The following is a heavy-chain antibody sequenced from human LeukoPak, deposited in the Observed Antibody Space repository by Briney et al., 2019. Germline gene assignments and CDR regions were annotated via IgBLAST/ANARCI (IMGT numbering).Heavy chain of an antibody. V-gene: IGHV1-8*01. CDR3: ARSLGYCSGGSCYYDWFDP. CDR2: MNPNSGNT. D-gene: IGHD2-15*01. J-gene: IGHJ5*02. Sequence: GASVKVSCKASGYTFTSYDINWVRQATGQGLEWMGWMNPNSGNTGYAQKFQGRVTMTRNTSISTAYMELSSLRSEDTAVYYCARSLGYCSGGSCYYDWFDPWGQGTLVTVSP. CDR1: GYTFTSYD.